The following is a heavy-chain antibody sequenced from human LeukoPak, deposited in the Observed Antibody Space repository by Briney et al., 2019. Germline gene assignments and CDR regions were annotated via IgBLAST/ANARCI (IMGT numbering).Heavy chain of an antibody. CDR2: IFHSGNT. Sequence: SETLSLTCAVSGYSISSGYHWGWIRQSPGKGLEWIGSIFHSGNTYYNPSLKSRVTLSVDTSMNQFSLKLTSLTAADTAVYYCARLHGGYDLKQWLVRGYYYYMDVWGKGTTVTVSS. CDR1: GYSISSGYH. V-gene: IGHV4-38-2*01. J-gene: IGHJ6*03. D-gene: IGHD6-19*01. CDR3: ARLHGGYDLKQWLVRGYYYYMDV.